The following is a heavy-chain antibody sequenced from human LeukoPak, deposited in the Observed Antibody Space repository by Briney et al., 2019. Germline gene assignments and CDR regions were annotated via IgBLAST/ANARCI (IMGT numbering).Heavy chain of an antibody. D-gene: IGHD1-26*01. Sequence: GGSLRLSCAASGFTFSRSAMNWVRQAPGKGLAGVSSFSASGGTTYYADSVKGRFTISRDNSKNTLSVQMNSLRAEDTAVYYCAKANYSGSYYFDSWGQGTLVTVSS. CDR3: AKANYSGSYYFDS. CDR2: FSASGGTT. V-gene: IGHV3-23*01. CDR1: GFTFSRSA. J-gene: IGHJ4*02.